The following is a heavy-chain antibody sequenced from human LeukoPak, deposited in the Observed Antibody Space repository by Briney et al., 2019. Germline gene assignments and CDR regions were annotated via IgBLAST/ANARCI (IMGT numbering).Heavy chain of an antibody. J-gene: IGHJ3*02. CDR1: GYSFTSYW. Sequence: GESLTISCTGSGYSFTSYWIGWVRQMPGKGLEWMGIIYPGDSDTRYSPSFQGQVTISADKSISTAYLQWSSLKASDTAMYYCARVGPDYGDYDAFDIWGQGTVVTVSS. CDR2: IYPGDSDT. D-gene: IGHD4-17*01. V-gene: IGHV5-51*01. CDR3: ARVGPDYGDYDAFDI.